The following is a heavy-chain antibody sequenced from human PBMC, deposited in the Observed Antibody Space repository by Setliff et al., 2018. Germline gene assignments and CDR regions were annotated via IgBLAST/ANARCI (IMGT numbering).Heavy chain of an antibody. CDR3: ARGSAGDNNSWYPYFFDS. CDR2: ISHTGST. D-gene: IGHD3-10*01. Sequence: SETLTLTCTVSDDFFNFGHWLSWVRQSPGRGLQWIGDISHTGSTNYNPSLRSQVTVSVDKSKNQFSLKVDSVTDADTAVYFCARGSAGDNNSWYPYFFDSWGRGTLVTVSS. CDR1: DDFFNFGHW. V-gene: IGHV4-4*02. J-gene: IGHJ4*01.